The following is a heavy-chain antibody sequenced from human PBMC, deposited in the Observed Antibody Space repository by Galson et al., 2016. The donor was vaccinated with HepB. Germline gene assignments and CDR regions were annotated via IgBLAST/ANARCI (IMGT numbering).Heavy chain of an antibody. J-gene: IGHJ6*02. CDR1: GLTFSNAW. V-gene: IGHV3-15*01. CDR3: TTGTPGDV. Sequence: SLRLSCAASGLTFSNAWMSWVRQAPGKGLEWVGRIRSKTEGGTTEYAAPVKGRFTIARDDARTTLYLQMNSLTTEDTAVYYCTTGTPGDVWGQGTTVTVSS. D-gene: IGHD1-1*01. CDR2: IRSKTEGGTT.